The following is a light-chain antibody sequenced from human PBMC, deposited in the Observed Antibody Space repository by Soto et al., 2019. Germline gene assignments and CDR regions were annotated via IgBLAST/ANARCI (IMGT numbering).Light chain of an antibody. Sequence: DVVMTQSPLSLPVTLGQPASIPCGPSQTLVSVMEKTTLNGFQQRPGQSPRRLIYKVSNRDSGVPDRFSGSGSGTDFTLKISRVEAEDVGVYYCMQGTHWPRTFGQGTKLEIK. CDR3: MQGTHWPRT. CDR1: QTLVSVMEKTT. CDR2: KVS. J-gene: IGKJ2*01. V-gene: IGKV2-30*01.